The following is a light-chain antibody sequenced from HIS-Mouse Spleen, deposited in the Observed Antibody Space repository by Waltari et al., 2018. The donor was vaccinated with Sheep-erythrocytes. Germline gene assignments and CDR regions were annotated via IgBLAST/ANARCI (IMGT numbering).Light chain of an antibody. J-gene: IGLJ2*01. CDR2: EVS. Sequence: QSALTQPASVSGSPVQSITISCTGPSSAAGGYNIVSWYQQHPGKAPKLMIYEVSNRPSGVSNRFSGSKSGNTASLTISGLQAEDEADYYCSSYTSSSTQVFGGGTKLTVL. CDR1: SSAAGGYNI. CDR3: SSYTSSSTQV. V-gene: IGLV2-14*01.